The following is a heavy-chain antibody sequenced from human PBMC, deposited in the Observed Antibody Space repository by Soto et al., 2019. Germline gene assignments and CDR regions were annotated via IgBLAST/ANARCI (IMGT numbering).Heavy chain of an antibody. Sequence: PXGSLRLSCAASGFTFSSYAMSWVRQAPGKGLEWVSAISGSGGSTYYADSVKGRFTISRDNSKNTLYLQMNSLRAEDTAVYYCAKDGPGYGYDYYYGMDVWGQGTTVTVSS. CDR3: AKDGPGYGYDYYYGMDV. CDR2: ISGSGGST. CDR1: GFTFSSYA. J-gene: IGHJ6*02. V-gene: IGHV3-23*01. D-gene: IGHD6-13*01.